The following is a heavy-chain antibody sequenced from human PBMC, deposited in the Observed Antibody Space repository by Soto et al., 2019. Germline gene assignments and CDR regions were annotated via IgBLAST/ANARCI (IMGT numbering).Heavy chain of an antibody. CDR3: ARDGVSGGSCSSCGQFGY. V-gene: IGHV1-18*01. D-gene: IGHD2-15*01. J-gene: IGHJ4*02. Sequence: ASGKVSCKASGYTFTSYGISWVRQAPGQGLEWMGWISAYNGNTNYAQKLQGRVTMTTDTSTSTAYMELRSLRSDDTAVYYCARDGVSGGSCSSCGQFGYWGQGTLVTVSS. CDR1: GYTFTSYG. CDR2: ISAYNGNT.